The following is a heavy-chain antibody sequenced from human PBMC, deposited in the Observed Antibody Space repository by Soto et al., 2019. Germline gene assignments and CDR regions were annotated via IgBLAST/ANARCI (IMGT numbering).Heavy chain of an antibody. CDR3: AGDSGYSNYAFDF. D-gene: IGHD4-4*01. J-gene: IGHJ4*02. CDR2: IIPILGRA. V-gene: IGHV1-69*08. CDR1: GGSVSSYT. Sequence: QVQLVQSGAEVKKPGSSVKVSCEASGGSVSSYTLSWVRQAPGQGLEWMGRIIPILGRANYAQKFQDRATITADKSTSTAYMELSSLRSEDTAVYFCAGDSGYSNYAFDFWGQGTLITVSS.